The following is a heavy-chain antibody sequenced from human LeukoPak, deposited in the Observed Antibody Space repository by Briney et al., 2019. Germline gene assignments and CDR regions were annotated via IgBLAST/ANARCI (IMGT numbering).Heavy chain of an antibody. Sequence: SETLSLTCTVSGGSISSGSYYWSWIRQPAGKGLEWIGRIYTSGSTNYNPSLKSRVTISVDTSKNQFSLKLSSVTAADTAVYYCARVNDILTGYSMGGYFDYWGQGTLVTVSS. CDR2: IYTSGST. CDR3: ARVNDILTGYSMGGYFDY. D-gene: IGHD3-9*01. CDR1: GGSISSGSYY. J-gene: IGHJ4*02. V-gene: IGHV4-61*02.